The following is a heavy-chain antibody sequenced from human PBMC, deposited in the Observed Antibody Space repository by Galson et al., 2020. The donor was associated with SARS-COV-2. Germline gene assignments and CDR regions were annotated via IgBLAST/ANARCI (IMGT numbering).Heavy chain of an antibody. CDR2: INSSGST. Sequence: SETLSLTCAVYGGSFSGYYWSWIRQPPGKGLEWIGEINSSGSTNYNPSLKSRVTISVDTSKNQFFLKLSSVTAADTAVYYCARLGYYDTSSRVAFDIWGQGTMVIVSS. D-gene: IGHD3-22*01. CDR3: ARLGYYDTSSRVAFDI. CDR1: GGSFSGYY. V-gene: IGHV4-34*01. J-gene: IGHJ3*02.